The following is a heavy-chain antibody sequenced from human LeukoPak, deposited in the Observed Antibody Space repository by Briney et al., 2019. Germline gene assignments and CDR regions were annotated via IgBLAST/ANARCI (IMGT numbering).Heavy chain of an antibody. V-gene: IGHV4-34*01. CDR3: ARVGRGITMVRGVRSYYFDC. D-gene: IGHD3-10*01. CDR1: GGSFSGYY. Sequence: SETLSLTCAVYGGSFSGYYWSWIRQPPGKGLEWIGEINHSGSTNYNPSLKSRVTISVDTSKNQFSLKLSSVTAADTAVYYCARVGRGITMVRGVRSYYFDCWGQGTLVTVSS. J-gene: IGHJ4*02. CDR2: INHSGST.